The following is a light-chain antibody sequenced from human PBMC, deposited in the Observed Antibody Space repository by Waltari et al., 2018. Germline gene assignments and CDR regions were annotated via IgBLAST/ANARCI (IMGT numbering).Light chain of an antibody. CDR2: AAS. J-gene: IGKJ1*01. Sequence: DIQMTQSPSSLSASVGDRVTITCRASQSISSYLNWYQQKPGKAPKLLIYAASSLQSGVPSRFSGSGSGTDFTLTISSLQPEDFATYYCQKYNSVPKTFGQGTKVEIE. CDR3: QKYNSVPKT. V-gene: IGKV1-39*01. CDR1: QSISSY.